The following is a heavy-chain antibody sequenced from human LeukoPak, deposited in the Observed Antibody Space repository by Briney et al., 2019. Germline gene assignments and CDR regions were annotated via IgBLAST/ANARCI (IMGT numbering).Heavy chain of an antibody. J-gene: IGHJ4*02. D-gene: IGHD6-6*01. CDR1: GFTFSSYS. V-gene: IGHV3-21*01. CDR2: ISSSSSYI. Sequence: GGSLRLSCAASGFTFSSYSMNWVRQAPGKGLEWVSSISSSSSYIYYADSVKGRFTISRDNAKNSLYLQMSSLRAEDTAVYYCARPSEYSSSSDFDYWGQGTLVTVSS. CDR3: ARPSEYSSSSDFDY.